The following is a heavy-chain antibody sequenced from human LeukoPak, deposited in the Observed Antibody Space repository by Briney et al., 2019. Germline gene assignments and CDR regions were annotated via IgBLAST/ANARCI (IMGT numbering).Heavy chain of an antibody. CDR1: GYTFTSFY. J-gene: IGHJ4*02. CDR3: ARDRITVVRNPLDY. V-gene: IGHV1-46*01. D-gene: IGHD3-10*01. CDR2: INPSGGST. Sequence: ASVKVSCKASGYTFTSFYMHWVRQAPGQGLEWMGIINPSGGSTSYAQKFQGRITMTRDTSTSTVCMEVSSLRSEDTAVYYCARDRITVVRNPLDYWGQGTLVTVSS.